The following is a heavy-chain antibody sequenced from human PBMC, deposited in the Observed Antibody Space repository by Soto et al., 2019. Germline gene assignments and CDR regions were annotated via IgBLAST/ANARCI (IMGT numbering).Heavy chain of an antibody. J-gene: IGHJ4*02. CDR2: VIPVLGIV. D-gene: IGHD3-3*01. V-gene: IGHV1-69*02. Sequence: QVQLVQSGAEVKKPGSSVKVSCKASGVTFSTSSISWVRQAPGQGLEWMGRVIPVLGIVNYAQQFQGRVTMTADKSTSTAYMELTSLRSDDTAVYFCARSPWRTEGTYFDYWGQGTLVTVSS. CDR1: GVTFSTSS. CDR3: ARSPWRTEGTYFDY.